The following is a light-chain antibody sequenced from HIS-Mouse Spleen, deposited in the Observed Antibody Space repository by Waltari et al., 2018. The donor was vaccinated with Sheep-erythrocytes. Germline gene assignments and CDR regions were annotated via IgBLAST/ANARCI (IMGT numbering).Light chain of an antibody. CDR1: SSDVGWYNY. V-gene: IGLV2-11*02. CDR2: DVS. CDR3: CSYAGSYNHV. Sequence: QSALTQPRSVSGSPGQAVTISCTGTSSDVGWYNYFSWYQQHPGKAPKVMIYDVSKRPSGGPDRFARSKTGHTASLTISGRQAEDEADYYCCSYAGSYNHVFATGTKVTVL. J-gene: IGLJ1*01.